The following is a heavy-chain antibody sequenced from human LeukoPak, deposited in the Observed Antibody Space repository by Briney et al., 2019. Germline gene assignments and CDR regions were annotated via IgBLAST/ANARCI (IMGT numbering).Heavy chain of an antibody. D-gene: IGHD6-13*01. CDR2: INPSGGST. CDR1: GYTFTSYY. J-gene: IGHJ4*02. CDR3: ARERYSSSWYREPVDY. V-gene: IGHV1-46*03. Sequence: GASVKVSCKASGYTFTSYYMHWVRQAPGQGLEWMGIINPSGGSTSYAQKFQGRVTMTRDTSTSTVYMELSSLRSEDTAVYYCARERYSSSWYREPVDYWGQGTLVTVSS.